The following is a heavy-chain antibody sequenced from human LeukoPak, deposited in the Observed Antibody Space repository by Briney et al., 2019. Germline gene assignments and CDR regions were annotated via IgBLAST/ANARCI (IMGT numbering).Heavy chain of an antibody. Sequence: PSETLSLTCTVSGGSISSGDYYWSWIRQPPGKGLEWIGYIYYSGSTYYNPPLKSRVTISVDTSKNQFSLKLSSVTAADTAVYYCARAPLLWFGELWAPPGMDVWGQGTTVTVSS. CDR3: ARAPLLWFGELWAPPGMDV. V-gene: IGHV4-30-4*01. J-gene: IGHJ6*02. CDR1: GGSISSGDYY. CDR2: IYYSGST. D-gene: IGHD3-10*01.